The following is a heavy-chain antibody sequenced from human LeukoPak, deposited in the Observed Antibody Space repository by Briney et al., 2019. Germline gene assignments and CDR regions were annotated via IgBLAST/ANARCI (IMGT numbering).Heavy chain of an antibody. D-gene: IGHD7-27*01. CDR2: MSPNSGDT. V-gene: IGHV1-8*01. Sequence: ASVTVSFKASGYTFTSYDFNWVRQATGQRPEWMGWMSPNSGDTGYAQKFQGRVTTTRNTSISTAYMELSSLRSDDTAVYYCARGPPNWGYDYWGPGTLVTVSS. CDR1: GYTFTSYD. CDR3: ARGPPNWGYDY. J-gene: IGHJ4*02.